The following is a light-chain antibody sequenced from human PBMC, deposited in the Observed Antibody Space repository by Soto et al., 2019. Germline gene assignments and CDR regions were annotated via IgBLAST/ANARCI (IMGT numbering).Light chain of an antibody. CDR1: NIGSKS. CDR2: YDN. Sequence: SYELTQPPSVSVAPGKTARITCGGDNIGSKSVHWYQQKPGQAPVLVIYYDNDRPSGIPERFSGSNSGNTTTLTIRRVEAGDEADYYCQVWDSSSDHNYVFGTGTKVTVL. V-gene: IGLV3-21*04. J-gene: IGLJ1*01. CDR3: QVWDSSSDHNYV.